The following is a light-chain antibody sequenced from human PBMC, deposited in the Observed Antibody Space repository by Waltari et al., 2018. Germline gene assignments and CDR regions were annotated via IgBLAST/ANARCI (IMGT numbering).Light chain of an antibody. Sequence: EIVLTQSPGTLSLSPGPRATLSCRASQGVGKYLAWYQQRPGQAPRLLLYHASIRATGIPDRFSGSGSGTDFSLTISRLEPEDFAVYYCQKYDFLPATFGQGTTVEIK. CDR3: QKYDFLPAT. CDR2: HAS. CDR1: QGVGKY. V-gene: IGKV3-20*01. J-gene: IGKJ1*01.